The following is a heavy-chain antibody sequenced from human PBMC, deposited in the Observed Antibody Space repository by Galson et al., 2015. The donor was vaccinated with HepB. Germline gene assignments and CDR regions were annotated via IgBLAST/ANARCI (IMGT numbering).Heavy chain of an antibody. Sequence: LSLTCTVSGSSVNSGYLWGWIRQPPGKGLEWIGSIYHSGSTDYTASLKSRVTISVDRSKNQFSLKLTSVTAADTAVYHCASVRYSLGAFHIWGQGIMVSVSS. CDR1: GSSVNSGYL. V-gene: IGHV4-38-2*02. CDR3: ASVRYSLGAFHI. J-gene: IGHJ3*02. CDR2: IYHSGST. D-gene: IGHD3-10*01.